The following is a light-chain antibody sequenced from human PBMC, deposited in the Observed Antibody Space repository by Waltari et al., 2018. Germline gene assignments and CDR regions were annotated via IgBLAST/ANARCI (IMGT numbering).Light chain of an antibody. CDR2: LGS. J-gene: IGKJ1*01. CDR3: MQALQART. Sequence: DIVMTQSPLSLPVPTGATASISSRPSQRLLYSNEFNYLDWYLQNPGQSPQLLISLGSNRASGVPDRFSGSGSGTDFTLKISRVEAEDVGVYYCMQALQARTFGQGTKVEIK. V-gene: IGKV2-28*01. CDR1: QRLLYSNEFNY.